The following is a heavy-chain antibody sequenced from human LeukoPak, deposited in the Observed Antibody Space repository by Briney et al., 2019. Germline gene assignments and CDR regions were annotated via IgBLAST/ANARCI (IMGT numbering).Heavy chain of an antibody. CDR1: GYTFTSYG. CDR2: ISAYNGNT. Sequence: ASVKVSCKASGYTFTSYGISWVRQAPGQGLEWVGWISAYNGNTNYAQKLQGRVTMTTDTSTSTAYMELRSLRSDDTAVYYCARDTMVRGVISDAFDIWGQGTMVTVSS. J-gene: IGHJ3*02. V-gene: IGHV1-18*01. D-gene: IGHD3-10*01. CDR3: ARDTMVRGVISDAFDI.